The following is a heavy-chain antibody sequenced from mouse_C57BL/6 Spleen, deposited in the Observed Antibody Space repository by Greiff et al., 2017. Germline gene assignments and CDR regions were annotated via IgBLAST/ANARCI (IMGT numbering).Heavy chain of an antibody. V-gene: IGHV1-15*01. J-gene: IGHJ2*01. CDR2: IDPATGGT. Sequence: VQLQQSGAELVRPGASVTLSCKASGYTFTDYEMHWVKQTPVHGLEWIGAIDPATGGTDYNQKFKGKAILTADKSSSTAYMELRSLTSEDSAVDYYTSSSDDGYYYYFDYWGQGTTLTVSS. D-gene: IGHD2-3*01. CDR1: GYTFTDYE. CDR3: TSSSDDGYYYYFDY.